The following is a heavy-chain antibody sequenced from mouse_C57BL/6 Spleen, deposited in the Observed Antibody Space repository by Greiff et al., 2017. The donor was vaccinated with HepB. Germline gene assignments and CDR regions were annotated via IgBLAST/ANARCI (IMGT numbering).Heavy chain of an antibody. J-gene: IGHJ2*01. CDR3: ASSWDEDYFDY. CDR1: GTTFPSYW. Sequence: QVQLQQPGPELVKPGASVKLSCKASGTTFPSYWMHGVKRRPGQGLEWIGMIHPNSGSTNYNEKFKSKATLTVDKSSSTAYMQLSSLTSEDSAVYYCASSWDEDYFDYWGQGTTLTVSS. CDR2: IHPNSGST. D-gene: IGHD4-1*01. V-gene: IGHV1-64*01.